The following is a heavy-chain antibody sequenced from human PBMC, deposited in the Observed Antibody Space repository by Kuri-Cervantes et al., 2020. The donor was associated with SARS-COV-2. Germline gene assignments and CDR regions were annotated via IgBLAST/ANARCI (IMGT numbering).Heavy chain of an antibody. Sequence: GESLKISCAASGFTFSDYYMSWIRQAPGKGLEWVSYISNSNNYTNYADSVKGRFTISRDDAKNSLYLQMNSLRAEDTAVYYCARGVGLYYYYMDVWGKGTTVTVSS. CDR3: ARGVGLYYYYMDV. CDR1: GFTFSDYY. J-gene: IGHJ6*03. D-gene: IGHD2-15*01. CDR2: ISNSNNYT. V-gene: IGHV3-11*06.